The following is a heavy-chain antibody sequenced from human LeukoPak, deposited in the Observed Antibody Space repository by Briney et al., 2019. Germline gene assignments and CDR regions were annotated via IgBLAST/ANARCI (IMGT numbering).Heavy chain of an antibody. J-gene: IGHJ5*02. CDR1: GYTFTSYG. Sequence: GASVKVPCKASGYTFTSYGISWVRQAPGQGLEWMGWISAYNGNTNYAQKLQGRVTMTTDTSTSTAYMELRSLRSDDTAVYYCARAILWFGELSRFDPWGQGTLVTVSS. V-gene: IGHV1-18*01. D-gene: IGHD3-10*01. CDR3: ARAILWFGELSRFDP. CDR2: ISAYNGNT.